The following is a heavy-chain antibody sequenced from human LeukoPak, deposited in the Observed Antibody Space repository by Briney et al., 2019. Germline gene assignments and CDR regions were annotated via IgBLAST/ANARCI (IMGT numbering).Heavy chain of an antibody. V-gene: IGHV4-30-4*01. Sequence: SQTLSLTCTVSGGSISSGDYYWSWIRQPPGKGLEWIGYIYYSGSTYYNPSLKSRVTISVDTSKNQFSLKLSSVTAADTAVYYCARLMTYYCDSSGYFDAFDIWGQGTMVTVSS. J-gene: IGHJ3*02. D-gene: IGHD3-22*01. CDR1: GGSISSGDYY. CDR2: IYYSGST. CDR3: ARLMTYYCDSSGYFDAFDI.